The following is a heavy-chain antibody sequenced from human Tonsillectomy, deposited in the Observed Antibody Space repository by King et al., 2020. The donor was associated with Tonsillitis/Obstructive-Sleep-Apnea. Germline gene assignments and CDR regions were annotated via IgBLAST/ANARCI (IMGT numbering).Heavy chain of an antibody. CDR1: GGSFSGYY. V-gene: IGHV4-34*01. D-gene: IGHD3-3*01. J-gene: IGHJ4*02. CDR3: ARGEGYYDFWSGYYFDY. Sequence: VQLQQWGAGLLKPSETLSLTCAVYGGSFSGYYWSWIRQPPGKGLEWIGEINLSGSTNYNPTLKSRVTISVDTSKNQFSLKLSSVTAADTAVYYCARGEGYYDFWSGYYFDYWGQGTLVTVSS. CDR2: INLSGST.